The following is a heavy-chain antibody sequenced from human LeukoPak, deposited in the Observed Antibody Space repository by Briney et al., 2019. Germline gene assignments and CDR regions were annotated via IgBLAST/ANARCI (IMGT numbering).Heavy chain of an antibody. CDR2: ISSSGGTT. CDR3: AKDRLRYCTGGNCYSPVDY. Sequence: GGSLRLSCAASGFIFSSYGMTWVRQAPGKGLEWVSGISSSGGTTYYTDSVKGRFTISRDNSKNTLYLQMNTLRAEDTAVYFCAKDRLRYCTGGNCYSPVDYWGQGTLVTVSS. CDR1: GFIFSSYG. J-gene: IGHJ4*01. D-gene: IGHD2-15*01. V-gene: IGHV3-23*01.